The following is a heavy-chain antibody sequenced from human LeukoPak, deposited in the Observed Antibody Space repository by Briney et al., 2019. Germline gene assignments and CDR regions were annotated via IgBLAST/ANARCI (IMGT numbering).Heavy chain of an antibody. D-gene: IGHD5-18*01. Sequence: PSETLSLTCTVSGGSISSYYWSWIRQPPGKGLEWIGYIYYSGSTNYNPSLKSRVTISVDTSKNQFSLKLSSVTAADTAVYYCARGLAMVTPFDYWGQGTLVTVSS. V-gene: IGHV4-59*01. J-gene: IGHJ4*02. CDR2: IYYSGST. CDR1: GGSISSYY. CDR3: ARGLAMVTPFDY.